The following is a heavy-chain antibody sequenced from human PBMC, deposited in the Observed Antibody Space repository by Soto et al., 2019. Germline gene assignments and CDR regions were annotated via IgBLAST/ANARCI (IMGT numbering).Heavy chain of an antibody. CDR3: AKDRAAVAPRVRFDP. Sequence: PGGSLRLSCAASGFTSSRFTFNSYAMSWVRQAPGKGLEWVSSITGSGDNTYYADSVKGRFTISRDNSKNTLFLQMNSLRAEDTAVYYCAKDRAAVAPRVRFDPWGQGTLVTVSS. CDR2: ITGSGDNT. V-gene: IGHV3-23*01. J-gene: IGHJ5*02. D-gene: IGHD6-19*01. CDR1: GFTSSRFTFNSYA.